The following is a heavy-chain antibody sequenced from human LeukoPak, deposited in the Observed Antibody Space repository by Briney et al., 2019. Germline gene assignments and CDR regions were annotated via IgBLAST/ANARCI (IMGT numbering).Heavy chain of an antibody. Sequence: GGSLRLSCAASGFTFSSYAMSWVRQAPGKGLEWVSAISGSGGSTYYADSVKGRFTISRDNSKTTLYLQMNSLRAEDTAVYSCAKTNRDYGDYNWFDPGGQGTRVTVSS. J-gene: IGHJ5*02. CDR3: AKTNRDYGDYNWFDP. V-gene: IGHV3-23*01. D-gene: IGHD4-17*01. CDR1: GFTFSSYA. CDR2: ISGSGGST.